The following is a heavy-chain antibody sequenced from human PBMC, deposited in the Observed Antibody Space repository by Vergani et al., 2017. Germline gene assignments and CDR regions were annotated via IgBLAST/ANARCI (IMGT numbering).Heavy chain of an antibody. CDR1: GGSFSGYY. J-gene: IGHJ4*02. V-gene: IGHV4-34*01. CDR2: INHSGST. CDR3: ARNSGGSAFDY. Sequence: QVQLQQWGAGLLKPSETLSLTCAVYGGSFSGYYWSWIRQPPGKGLEWIGEINHSGSTNYNPSLKSRVTISVDTSKNQFSLKLSSVTAADTAVYYCARNSGGSAFDYWGQGTLVTVSS. D-gene: IGHD2-15*01.